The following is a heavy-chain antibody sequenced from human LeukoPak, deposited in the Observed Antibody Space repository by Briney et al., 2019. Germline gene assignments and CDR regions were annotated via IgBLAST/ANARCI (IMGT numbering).Heavy chain of an antibody. CDR3: ARDTHSGYTHPFDY. CDR2: IYYSGST. D-gene: IGHD3-22*01. Sequence: PSETLSLTCTVSGGSISSYYWSWIRQPPGKGLEWIGYIYYSGSTNYNPSLKSRVTISVDTSKNQFSLKLSSVPAADTAVYYCARDTHSGYTHPFDYWGQGTLVTVSS. J-gene: IGHJ4*02. CDR1: GGSISSYY. V-gene: IGHV4-59*12.